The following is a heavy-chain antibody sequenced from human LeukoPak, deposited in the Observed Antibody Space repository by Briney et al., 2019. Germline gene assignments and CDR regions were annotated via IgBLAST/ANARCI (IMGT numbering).Heavy chain of an antibody. V-gene: IGHV3-7*01. Sequence: GGSLRLSCAASGFTFYTYWMSWVRQAPGKGLEWVANIKNDGSEKNYVDSVKGRFTISRDNAKNSLSLQMNSLRAEDTAVYYCASGGRSWYFDYWGQGTLVSVSS. CDR1: GFTFYTYW. CDR3: ASGGRSWYFDY. J-gene: IGHJ4*02. CDR2: IKNDGSEK. D-gene: IGHD6-13*01.